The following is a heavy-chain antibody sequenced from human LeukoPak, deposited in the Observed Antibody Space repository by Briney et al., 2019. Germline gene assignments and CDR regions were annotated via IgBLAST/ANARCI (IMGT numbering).Heavy chain of an antibody. D-gene: IGHD6-13*01. Sequence: GGSLRLSCAASGFTFSTYAMSWVRQAPGKGLEWVSAISGSGGNTYYADSVKGRFTISRDNSKNTLYLQMNSLRAEDTAVYYCARGASSWEYTTFDVWGQGAIVTVSS. CDR2: ISGSGGNT. J-gene: IGHJ3*01. V-gene: IGHV3-23*01. CDR3: ARGASSWEYTTFDV. CDR1: GFTFSTYA.